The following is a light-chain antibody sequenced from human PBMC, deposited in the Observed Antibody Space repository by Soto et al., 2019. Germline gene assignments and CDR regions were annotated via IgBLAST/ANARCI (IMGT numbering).Light chain of an antibody. Sequence: EIVVTQSPAILSVSPGERVTLSCRASQNVVTNLAWYQQRLGQAPRLLIYGASSRATGVPDRFSGSGSGTEFFLTISSLQSEDFAVYYCQHYNNWLGTFGGGTKVEIK. J-gene: IGKJ4*01. CDR3: QHYNNWLGT. V-gene: IGKV3-15*01. CDR1: QNVVTN. CDR2: GAS.